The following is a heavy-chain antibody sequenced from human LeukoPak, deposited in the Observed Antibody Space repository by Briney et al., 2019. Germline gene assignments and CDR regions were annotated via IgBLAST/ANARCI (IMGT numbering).Heavy chain of an antibody. CDR3: ARDIDYYDSPYYFDH. CDR2: ISAYNGNT. D-gene: IGHD3-22*01. CDR1: GYTFTSYG. V-gene: IGHV1-18*01. Sequence: ASVKVSCKASGYTFTSYGISWVRQAPGQGLEWMGWISAYNGNTNYAQKLQGRVTMTTDTSTSTAYMELRSLRSDDTAVYYCARDIDYYDSPYYFDHWGQGTLVTVSS. J-gene: IGHJ4*02.